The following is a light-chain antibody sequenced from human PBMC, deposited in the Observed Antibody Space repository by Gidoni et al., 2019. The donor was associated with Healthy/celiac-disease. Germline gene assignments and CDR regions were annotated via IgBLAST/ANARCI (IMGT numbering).Light chain of an antibody. CDR2: GNS. CDR3: QSYDSSLSGWV. V-gene: IGLV1-40*01. J-gene: IGLJ3*02. CDR1: SSNIGAGYD. Sequence: QSVLTQPPSASGAPGQRVTISCTGSSSNIGAGYDVTWYQQLPGTAPKLLIYGNSNRPSGVPDRFSGSKSGTSASLTITELQAEDEADYYCQSYDSSLSGWVFGGGTKLT.